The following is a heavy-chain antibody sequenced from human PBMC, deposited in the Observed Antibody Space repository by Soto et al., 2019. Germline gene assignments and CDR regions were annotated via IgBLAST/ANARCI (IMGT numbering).Heavy chain of an antibody. CDR2: VNHNGRN. Sequence: PXETLSLTCAVYGGSFSGYFGNWIRQTPGKGLEWIGKVNHNGRNNYNPSLKSRVTISLDMSKNQISLKLTSVTAADTAVYYCARGGSSDWQVAFDFWGQGTMVTVSS. CDR1: GGSFSGYF. V-gene: IGHV4-34*01. J-gene: IGHJ3*01. D-gene: IGHD6-19*01. CDR3: ARGGSSDWQVAFDF.